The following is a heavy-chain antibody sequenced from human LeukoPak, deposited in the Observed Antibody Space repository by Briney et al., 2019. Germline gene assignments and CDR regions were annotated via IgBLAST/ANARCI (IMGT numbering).Heavy chain of an antibody. Sequence: KPSETLSLTCAVSGYSISSGYYWGWTRQPPGKGLEWIGSIYHSGSTYYNPSLKSRVTISVDTSKNQFSLKLSSVTAADTAVYYCARHGGLVPAAGIDYWGQGTLVTVSS. CDR1: GYSISSGYY. V-gene: IGHV4-38-2*01. CDR2: IYHSGST. CDR3: ARHGGLVPAAGIDY. J-gene: IGHJ4*02. D-gene: IGHD2-2*01.